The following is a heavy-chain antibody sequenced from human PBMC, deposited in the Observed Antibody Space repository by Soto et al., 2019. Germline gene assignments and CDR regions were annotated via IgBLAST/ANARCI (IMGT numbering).Heavy chain of an antibody. Sequence: SETLSLTCAVYCGSFSGYYWSWIRQPPGKGLEWIGEINHSGSTNYNPSLKSRVTISVDTSKNQFSLKLSSVTAADTAVYYCARGFGYSYGWRHGMDVWGQGTTVTVSS. CDR3: ARGFGYSYGWRHGMDV. V-gene: IGHV4-34*01. D-gene: IGHD5-18*01. CDR2: INHSGST. CDR1: CGSFSGYY. J-gene: IGHJ6*02.